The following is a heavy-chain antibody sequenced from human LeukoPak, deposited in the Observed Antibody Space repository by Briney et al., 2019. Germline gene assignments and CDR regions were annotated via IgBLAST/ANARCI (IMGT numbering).Heavy chain of an antibody. CDR2: IYPGDSDT. J-gene: IGHJ4*02. CDR3: AAISRPYYDFWNSSYYFDY. D-gene: IGHD3-3*01. Sequence: GESLKISCKGSGYSFTSYWIGWVRQMPGKGLEWMGIIYPGDSDTRYSPSFQGQVTVSADKSSSTAYLQWYSLKASDTAMYYCAAISRPYYDFWNSSYYFDYWGPGTLVTVSS. V-gene: IGHV5-51*01. CDR1: GYSFTSYW.